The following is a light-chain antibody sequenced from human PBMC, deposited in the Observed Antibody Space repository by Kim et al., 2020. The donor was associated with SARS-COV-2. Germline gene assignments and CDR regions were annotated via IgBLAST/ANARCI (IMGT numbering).Light chain of an antibody. CDR2: GAS. J-gene: IGKJ2*01. CDR3: NQYARSRS. CDR1: QSVSANY. Sequence: SLSPGAGATLSCSASQSVSANYLAWYQHKPGQAPRLLIYGASSRNAGVPERFSASGSGTGFTLTISRVEPEDFAGYYCNQYARSRSFGQGTKPEI. V-gene: IGKV3-20*01.